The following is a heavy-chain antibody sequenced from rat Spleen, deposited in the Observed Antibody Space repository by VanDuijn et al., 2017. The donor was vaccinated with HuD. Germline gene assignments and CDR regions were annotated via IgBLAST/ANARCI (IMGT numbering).Heavy chain of an antibody. Sequence: EVQLVESGGGLVQPGRSLKLSCAASGFTFSDYNMAWVRQAPKKGLEWVTTISFDGSSTYYRDSVKGRFTVSRENTERTLYLLVDSLRSEDTATYYCARHGYNSYVDYWGQGVMVTVSS. J-gene: IGHJ2*01. CDR1: GFTFSDYN. CDR3: ARHGYNSYVDY. D-gene: IGHD1-9*01. V-gene: IGHV5-7*01. CDR2: ISFDGSST.